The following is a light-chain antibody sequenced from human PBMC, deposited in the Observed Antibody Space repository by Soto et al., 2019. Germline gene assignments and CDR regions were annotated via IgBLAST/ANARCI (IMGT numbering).Light chain of an antibody. J-gene: IGKJ5*01. V-gene: IGKV1-39*01. CDR3: QQCYSTPHT. CDR2: AAS. Sequence: DIKMTQSPSSLSASLLDTVSITCGATQTISTILNWYQHKPGKAPKLLIYAASSLQSGVPSRFSGSGSGTDFTLTISSLQPEDFATYYCQQCYSTPHTFGQGTRLEIK. CDR1: QTISTI.